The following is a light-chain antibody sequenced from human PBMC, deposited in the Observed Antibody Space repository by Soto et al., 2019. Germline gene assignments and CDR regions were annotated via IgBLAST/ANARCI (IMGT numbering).Light chain of an antibody. J-gene: IGLJ2*01. Sequence: NFMLTQPHSVSESPGKTVSISCTRSSGDIANNYVQWFQQRPCSAPTTVIYKDDQRPSGVPDRFSGSIDSSSNSASLTISGLKTEDEADYFCQSYYSSDVVFGGGTKLTVL. CDR2: KDD. CDR1: SGDIANNY. V-gene: IGLV6-57*04. CDR3: QSYYSSDVV.